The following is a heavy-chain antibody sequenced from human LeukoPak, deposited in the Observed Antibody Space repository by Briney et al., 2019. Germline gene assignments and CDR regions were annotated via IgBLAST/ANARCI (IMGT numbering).Heavy chain of an antibody. J-gene: IGHJ4*02. D-gene: IGHD5/OR15-5a*01. CDR2: ISGSGIST. CDR3: AKSSTFYDCFDY. Sequence: GGSLRLSCAASGFTFNNYVMSWVRQAPGKGLEWVSAISGSGISTYYADSVKGRFTISRDNSKNTFFLQMNSLRAEDTAVSHCAKSSTFYDCFDYWGQGTLVTVSS. V-gene: IGHV3-23*01. CDR1: GFTFNNYV.